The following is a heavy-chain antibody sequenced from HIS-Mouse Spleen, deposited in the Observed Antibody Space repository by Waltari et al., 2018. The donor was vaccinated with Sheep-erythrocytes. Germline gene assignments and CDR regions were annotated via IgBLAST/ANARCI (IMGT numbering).Heavy chain of an antibody. Sequence: ESGGGLVQPGGSLRLACAASGVTFSSYWMHWVRQAPGKGVVWVSRINSDGSSTSYADSVKGRFTISRDNAKNTLYLQMNSLRAEDTAVYYCARETEWELSFDYWGQGTLVTVSS. CDR3: ARETEWELSFDY. CDR1: GVTFSSYW. CDR2: INSDGSST. J-gene: IGHJ4*02. V-gene: IGHV3-74*01. D-gene: IGHD1-26*01.